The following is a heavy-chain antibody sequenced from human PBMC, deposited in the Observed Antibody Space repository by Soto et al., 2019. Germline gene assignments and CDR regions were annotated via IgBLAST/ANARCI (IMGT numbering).Heavy chain of an antibody. Sequence: SETLSLTCTVSGGSISSYYWSWIRQPPGKGLEWIGYIYYSGSTNYNPSLKSRVTISVDTTKNQFSLKLSSVTAADTAVYYCARGRQRSGDFWSGHSRYYFDYWGQGTLVTVSS. D-gene: IGHD3-3*01. CDR1: GGSISSYY. CDR3: ARGRQRSGDFWSGHSRYYFDY. CDR2: IYYSGST. J-gene: IGHJ4*02. V-gene: IGHV4-59*01.